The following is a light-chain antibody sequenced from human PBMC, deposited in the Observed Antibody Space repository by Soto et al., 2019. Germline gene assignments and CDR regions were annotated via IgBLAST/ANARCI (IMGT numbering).Light chain of an antibody. J-gene: IGKJ4*01. CDR3: QQCSISPLT. Sequence: EIVLTQSPGTLSLSPGERATLSCRASQSVPKDYLAWYQHKPGQAPRLLIHDASSRATGIPDRFSGSGSGTDFTLTISRLEHEDFAVYYCQQCSISPLTFGGGTKVEIK. CDR2: DAS. CDR1: QSVPKDY. V-gene: IGKV3-20*01.